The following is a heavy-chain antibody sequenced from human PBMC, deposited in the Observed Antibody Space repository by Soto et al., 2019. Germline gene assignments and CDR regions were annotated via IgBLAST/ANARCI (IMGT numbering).Heavy chain of an antibody. V-gene: IGHV4-31*03. CDR1: GGSVRGSGYY. CDR2: VYYSGIT. CDR3: AGTVNMGRVGVDDPIYSFHY. Sequence: SETLSLTCTVSGGSVRGSGYYWSWVRQHPGKGLEWIGHVYYSGITHYNPSLKSRVTMLLDTSKKQFSLKLSSVTAADTAVYYCAGTVNMGRVGVDDPIYSFHYWGQGTLVTVSS. J-gene: IGHJ4*02. D-gene: IGHD3-10*01.